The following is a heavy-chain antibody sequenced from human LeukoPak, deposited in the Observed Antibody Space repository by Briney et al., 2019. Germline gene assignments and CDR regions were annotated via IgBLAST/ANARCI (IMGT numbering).Heavy chain of an antibody. D-gene: IGHD2-2*01. CDR2: IYYSGST. V-gene: IGHV4-59*01. CDR3: ATDQGDCSSTRCYNWFDP. J-gene: IGHJ5*02. CDR1: GGSLSSYY. Sequence: SGTLSLTCAVSGGSLSSYYWSWIRQPPGKGLGWIWYIYYSGSTNYNPSLKSRVTIPLDTYKNQLSLKLSSVTAADTAVYYCATDQGDCSSTRCYNWFDPWGQGTLVTVSS.